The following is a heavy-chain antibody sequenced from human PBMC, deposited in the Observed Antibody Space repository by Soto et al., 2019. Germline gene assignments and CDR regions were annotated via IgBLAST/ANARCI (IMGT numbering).Heavy chain of an antibody. V-gene: IGHV5-51*01. CDR1: GYSFTSYW. J-gene: IGHJ3*02. CDR3: ARTPCGGDCFDAFDI. Sequence: GESLKISCKGSGYSFTSYWNGWVRQMPGKGLEWMGIIYPGDSETRYSQSFQGQVTISADKSISTAYLQWSSLKASDTAMYYCARTPCGGDCFDAFDIWGQGTMVTVSS. D-gene: IGHD2-21*02. CDR2: IYPGDSET.